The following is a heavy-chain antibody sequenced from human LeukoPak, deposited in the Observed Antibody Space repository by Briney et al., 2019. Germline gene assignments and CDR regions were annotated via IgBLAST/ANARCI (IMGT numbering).Heavy chain of an antibody. CDR3: AREGLYDILTGDDY. CDR1: GFTVSSNY. V-gene: IGHV3-66*01. Sequence: PGGSLRLSCAASGFTVSSNYMSWVRQAPGKGLEWVSVIYSGGSTYYADSVKGRFTISRDNSKNTLYLQMNSLRAEDTAVYYCAREGLYDILTGDDYWGQGTLVTVSS. CDR2: IYSGGST. D-gene: IGHD3-9*01. J-gene: IGHJ4*02.